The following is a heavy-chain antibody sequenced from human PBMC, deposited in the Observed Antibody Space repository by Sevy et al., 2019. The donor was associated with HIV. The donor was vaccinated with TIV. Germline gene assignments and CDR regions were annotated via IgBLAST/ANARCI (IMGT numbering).Heavy chain of an antibody. V-gene: IGHV3-30-3*01. CDR1: GFAFSSHA. CDR3: ASDGGYSINCYPLY. CDR2: IAYEGAET. D-gene: IGHD6-13*01. Sequence: GGSLRLSCAASGFAFSSHAMHWVRQAPGKGLEWVAVIAYEGAETFYAASVEGRFTISRDNSKNILSLQINNLRPEDTAVYDCASDGGYSINCYPLYWGHGTLVTVSS. J-gene: IGHJ4*01.